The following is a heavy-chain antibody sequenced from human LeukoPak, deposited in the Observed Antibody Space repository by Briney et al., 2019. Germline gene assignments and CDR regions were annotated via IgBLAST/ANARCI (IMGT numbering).Heavy chain of an antibody. CDR2: IYHSGST. D-gene: IGHD1-26*01. Sequence: NPSETLSLTCTVSGYSISSAYYWGWIRQPPGKGLEWIGSIYHSGSTYYNPSLKSRVTISVDTSKNQLSLKLRSVTAADTAVYYCARDWNGSGGYFDYWGQGTLVTVSS. CDR3: ARDWNGSGGYFDY. CDR1: GYSISSAYY. J-gene: IGHJ4*02. V-gene: IGHV4-38-2*02.